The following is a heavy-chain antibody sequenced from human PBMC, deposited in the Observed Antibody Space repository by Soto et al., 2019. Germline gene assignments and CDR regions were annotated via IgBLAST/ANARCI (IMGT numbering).Heavy chain of an antibody. CDR3: ARTICGDYDSDY. Sequence: EVQLVETGGGLIQPGGSLRLSCAASGFTVSSNYMSWVRQAPGKGLEWVSVIYSGGSTYYADSVKGRFTISRDNSKNTLYLQMNSLRAEDTAVYYCARTICGDYDSDYWGPGTLVTGSS. V-gene: IGHV3-53*02. CDR2: IYSGGST. CDR1: GFTVSSNY. D-gene: IGHD4-17*01. J-gene: IGHJ4*02.